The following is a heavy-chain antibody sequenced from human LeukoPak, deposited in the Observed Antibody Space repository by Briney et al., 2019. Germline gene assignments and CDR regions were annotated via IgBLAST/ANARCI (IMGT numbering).Heavy chain of an antibody. CDR2: IIPIFGTA. J-gene: IGHJ5*02. CDR1: GYTFTSYG. Sequence: GASVKVSCKASGYTFTSYGISWVRQAPGQGLEWMGGIIPIFGTANYAQKFQGRVTITTDESTSTAYMELSSLRSEDTAVYYCARARSPSSGYLLRDHNRFDPWGQGTLVTVSS. V-gene: IGHV1-69*05. CDR3: ARARSPSSGYLLRDHNRFDP. D-gene: IGHD3-22*01.